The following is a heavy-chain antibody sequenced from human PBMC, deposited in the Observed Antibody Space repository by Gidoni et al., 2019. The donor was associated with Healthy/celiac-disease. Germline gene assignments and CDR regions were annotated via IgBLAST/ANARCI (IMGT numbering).Heavy chain of an antibody. CDR1: GGSFSGYY. V-gene: IGHV4-34*01. Sequence: QVQLQQWGAGLLKPSETLSLTCAVYGGSFSGYYWSWIRQPPGKGLEWIGEINHSGSTNYNPSLKSRVTISVDTSKNQFSLKLSSVTAADTAVYYCAAGIAGRWALRNYYYYYGMDVWGQGTTVTVSS. CDR2: INHSGST. D-gene: IGHD6-13*01. CDR3: AAGIAGRWALRNYYYYYGMDV. J-gene: IGHJ6*02.